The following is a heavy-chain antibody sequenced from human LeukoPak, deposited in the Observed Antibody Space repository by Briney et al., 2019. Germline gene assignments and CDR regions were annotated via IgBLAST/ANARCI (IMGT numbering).Heavy chain of an antibody. V-gene: IGHV4-61*02. CDR2: IYTSGRT. J-gene: IGHJ5*02. CDR3: ARDIAAAGRRFDP. CDR1: GGSISSGNYY. Sequence: SETLSLTCTVSGGSISSGNYYWSWIRQPAGKGLEWIGRIYTSGRTEYNPSLKSRVTISVDTSKNQFSLRLSSVTAADTAVYYCARDIAAAGRRFDPWGQGTLVTVSS. D-gene: IGHD6-13*01.